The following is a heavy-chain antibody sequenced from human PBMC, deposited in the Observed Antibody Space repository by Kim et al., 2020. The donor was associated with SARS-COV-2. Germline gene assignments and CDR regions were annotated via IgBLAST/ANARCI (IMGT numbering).Heavy chain of an antibody. CDR3: ARRSRDYPDSGTYYTNWFDP. CDR2: IDPSDSRT. D-gene: IGHD3-10*01. CDR1: GYSFTTNW. V-gene: IGHV5-10-1*01. Sequence: GESLKISCKGSGYSFTTNWITWVRQMPGKGLEWMGRIDPSDSRTKYSPPFQGHVTISVDKSIRTAYLQWSSLKASDTAIYYCARRSRDYPDSGTYYTNWFDPWGQGTLVTVSS. J-gene: IGHJ5*02.